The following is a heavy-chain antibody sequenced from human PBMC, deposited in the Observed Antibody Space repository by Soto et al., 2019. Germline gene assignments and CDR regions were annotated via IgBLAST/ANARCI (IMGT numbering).Heavy chain of an antibody. J-gene: IGHJ4*02. V-gene: IGHV3-23*01. Sequence: PGGSLRLSCAASGFTFSTYAMSWVRQAPGKGLEWVSIISGSGAYTYYADSVKGRFTISRDNSKNTLYLQMSTLRAEDTALYYCAKSSPIGVYYFDYWGQGTLVTVSS. CDR2: ISGSGAYT. CDR1: GFTFSTYA. CDR3: AKSSPIGVYYFDY. D-gene: IGHD3-3*01.